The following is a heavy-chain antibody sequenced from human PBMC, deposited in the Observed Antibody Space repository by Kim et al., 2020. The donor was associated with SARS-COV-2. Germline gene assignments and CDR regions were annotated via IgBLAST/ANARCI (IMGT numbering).Heavy chain of an antibody. CDR2: INPNSGGT. J-gene: IGHJ4*02. D-gene: IGHD3-16*01. CDR3: VRFRGSLLYFDY. CDR1: GYTFTGYY. V-gene: IGHV1-2*02. Sequence: ASVKVSCKASGYTFTGYYMHWVRQAPGQGLEWMGWINPNSGGTNYAQKFQGRVTMTRDTSISTAYMELSRLRSDDTAVYYCVRFRGSLLYFDYWGQGTLVTVSS.